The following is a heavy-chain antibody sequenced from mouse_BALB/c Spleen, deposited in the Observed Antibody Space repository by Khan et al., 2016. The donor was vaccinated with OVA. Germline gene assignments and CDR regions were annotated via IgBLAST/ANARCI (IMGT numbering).Heavy chain of an antibody. CDR1: GYTFTSYW. J-gene: IGHJ2*01. V-gene: IGHV1S127*01. D-gene: IGHD2-10*02. CDR2: IDPSDSYT. Sequence: QVQLKQSGAELVKPGASVKMSCKASGYTFTSYWMHWVKQRPGQGLEWIGVIDPSDSYTSYNQKFKGKATLTVDTSSSTAYMQLSSLTSEDSAVYYCTRSTQYGNVLFDYGCQGTTLTVSS. CDR3: TRSTQYGNVLFDY.